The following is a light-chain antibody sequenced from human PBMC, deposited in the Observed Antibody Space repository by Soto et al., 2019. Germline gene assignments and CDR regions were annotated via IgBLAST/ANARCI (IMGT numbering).Light chain of an antibody. Sequence: EIVLTQSPGTLSLSPGERATLSCRASQSVTNNYLAWYQQKAGQAPRLLIYLASNGAAGTPDRFSGSGSGADFTLTINRLEPEDFAVYFCQQYGSSPWTFGQGTKVDIK. CDR1: QSVTNNY. V-gene: IGKV3-20*01. CDR3: QQYGSSPWT. CDR2: LAS. J-gene: IGKJ1*01.